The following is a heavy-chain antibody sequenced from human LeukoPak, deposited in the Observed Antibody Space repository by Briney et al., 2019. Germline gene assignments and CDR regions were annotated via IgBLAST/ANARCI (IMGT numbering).Heavy chain of an antibody. V-gene: IGHV4-59*01. D-gene: IGHD6-13*01. CDR1: GGSISSYY. J-gene: IGHJ4*02. Sequence: SETLSLTCTVSGGSISSYYWSWIRQSPGKGLEYIGYIYSSGSTNYNPSLNSRVTISLDTSKNQFSLKLSSVTAADTAVYCCARDPGSQFDYWGQGTLVTVSS. CDR3: ARDPGSQFDY. CDR2: IYSSGST.